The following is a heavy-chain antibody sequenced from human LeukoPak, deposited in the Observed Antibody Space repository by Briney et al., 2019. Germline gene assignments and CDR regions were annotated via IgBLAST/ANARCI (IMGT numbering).Heavy chain of an antibody. CDR3: ARRYSDYGGNPGPNDY. CDR2: INPNSGGT. Sequence: GASVKVSCKASGYTFTGYYMHWVRQAPGQGLEWMGWINPNSGGTNYAQKLQGRVTMTTDTSTSTAYMELRSLRSDDTAVYYCARRYSDYGGNPGPNDYWGQGTLVTVSS. J-gene: IGHJ4*02. D-gene: IGHD4-17*01. V-gene: IGHV1-2*02. CDR1: GYTFTGYY.